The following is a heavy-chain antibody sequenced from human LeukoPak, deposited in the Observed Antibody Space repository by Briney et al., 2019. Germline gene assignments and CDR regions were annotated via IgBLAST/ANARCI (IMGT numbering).Heavy chain of an antibody. D-gene: IGHD2-15*01. CDR2: ISYDGSNK. CDR1: GFTFSSYG. CDR3: ARWVITAADIDY. Sequence: GGSLRLSCAASGFTFSSYGMHWVRQAPGKGLEWVAVISYDGSNKYYADSVKGRFTISRDKSKNTLYLQMNSLRAEDTAVYYCARWVITAADIDYWGQGTLVTVSS. V-gene: IGHV3-30*03. J-gene: IGHJ4*02.